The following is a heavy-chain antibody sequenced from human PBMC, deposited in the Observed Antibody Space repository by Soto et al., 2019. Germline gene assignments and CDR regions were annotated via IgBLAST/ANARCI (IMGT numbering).Heavy chain of an antibody. CDR2: IKSKTDGGTT. CDR3: VYDSSGYYYFDY. CDR1: GFTFSNAW. Sequence: EVQLVESGGGLVKPGGSLRLSCAASGFTFSNAWMSWVRQAPGKGLEWVGRIKSKTDGGTTDYAAPVKGRFTISRDDSKNTVYRQMNSLKTEDTAVYYCVYDSSGYYYFDYWGQGTLVTVSS. V-gene: IGHV3-15*01. J-gene: IGHJ4*02. D-gene: IGHD3-22*01.